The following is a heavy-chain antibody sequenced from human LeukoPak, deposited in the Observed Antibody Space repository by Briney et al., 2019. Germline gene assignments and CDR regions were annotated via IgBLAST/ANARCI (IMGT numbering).Heavy chain of an antibody. CDR2: ISGSGGST. J-gene: IGHJ4*02. CDR3: AKDGVTTVRGVKPLDY. V-gene: IGHV3-23*01. Sequence: GGSLRLSCAASGFTFSSYAMSWVRQAPGKGLEWVSAISGSGGSTYYADSVKGRFTISRDNSKNTLYLQMNSLRAEDTAVYYCAKDGVTTVRGVKPLDYWGQGTLVTVSS. CDR1: GFTFSSYA. D-gene: IGHD3-10*01.